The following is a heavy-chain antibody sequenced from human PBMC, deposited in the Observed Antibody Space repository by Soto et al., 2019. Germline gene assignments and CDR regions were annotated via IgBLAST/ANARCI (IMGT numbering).Heavy chain of an antibody. J-gene: IGHJ4*02. Sequence: QVQLQESGPGLVKPSQTLSLTCTVSGGSISSGGYYWSWIRQLPGKGLEWIGYIYYSGSTYYNPSLKSRVTISVDTSKKQFSLKLSSVTAADTAVYYCARGHYGDYAFDCWGQGTLVTVSS. V-gene: IGHV4-31*03. CDR3: ARGHYGDYAFDC. CDR1: GGSISSGGYY. D-gene: IGHD4-17*01. CDR2: IYYSGST.